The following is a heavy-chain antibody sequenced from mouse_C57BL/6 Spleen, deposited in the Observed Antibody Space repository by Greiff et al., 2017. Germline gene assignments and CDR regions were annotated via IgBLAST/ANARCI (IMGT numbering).Heavy chain of an antibody. CDR3: ARDTTVVALYWYFDV. V-gene: IGHV1-64*01. CDR1: GYTFTSYW. Sequence: VQLQQSGAELVKPGASVKLSCKASGYTFTSYWMHWVKQRPGQGLEWIGMIHPNSGSTKYNEKFKSKATLTVDKSSSTAYMQLSILTSEDSAVYYCARDTTVVALYWYFDVWGTGTTVTVSS. CDR2: IHPNSGST. D-gene: IGHD1-1*01. J-gene: IGHJ1*03.